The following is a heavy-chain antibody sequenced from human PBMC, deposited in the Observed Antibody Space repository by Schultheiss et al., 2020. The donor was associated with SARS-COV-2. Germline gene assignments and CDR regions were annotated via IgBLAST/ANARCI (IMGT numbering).Heavy chain of an antibody. CDR3: VRDDGGYFRTSWFDP. Sequence: QTLSLTCTVSGGSISSFYWSWIRQPAGKGLEWIGRFHSSGTTNYNPSLKSRVTMSADTSKNQFSLKLSSVTAADTAVYYCVRDDGGYFRTSWFDPWGQGTRVTVSS. V-gene: IGHV4-4*07. J-gene: IGHJ5*02. D-gene: IGHD3-22*01. CDR2: FHSSGTT. CDR1: GGSISSFY.